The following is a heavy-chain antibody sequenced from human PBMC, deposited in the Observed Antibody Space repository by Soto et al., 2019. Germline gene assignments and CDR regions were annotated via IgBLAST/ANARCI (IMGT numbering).Heavy chain of an antibody. CDR3: VALAR. D-gene: IGHD6-6*01. CDR2: MKPSSGDT. V-gene: IGHV1-8*01. CDR1: GYTFTTYD. Sequence: QVQLVQSGAEVSEPGASVKVSCKASGYTFTTYDINWVRQATGQGLEWMGWMKPSSGDTGYGQKFQGRVALTRDTSTSTAYMELSGLKSEDTAVYYCVALARWGQGTLVTVSS. J-gene: IGHJ4*02.